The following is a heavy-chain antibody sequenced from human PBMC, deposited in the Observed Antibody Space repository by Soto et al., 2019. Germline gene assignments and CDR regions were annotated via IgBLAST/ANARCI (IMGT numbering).Heavy chain of an antibody. Sequence: QVQLQQSGPGLVKPSQTLSLTCAISGDSVSSNSAAWNWIRQSPSRGLEWLGRTYYRSKWYNDYAVSVKSRIPINPDTSKNLFSLQLNSVTPEDTAVYYCAREPRGYCSSTSCYLVVDVWGQGTTVTVSS. CDR3: AREPRGYCSSTSCYLVVDV. D-gene: IGHD2-2*01. CDR2: TYYRSKWYN. CDR1: GDSVSSNSAA. V-gene: IGHV6-1*01. J-gene: IGHJ6*02.